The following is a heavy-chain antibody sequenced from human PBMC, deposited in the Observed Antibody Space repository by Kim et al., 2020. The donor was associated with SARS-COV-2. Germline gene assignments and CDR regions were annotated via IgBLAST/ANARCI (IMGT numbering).Heavy chain of an antibody. V-gene: IGHV3-48*02. Sequence: ESGKGRFTISRDNAKNPVYLQMNSLRDDDTAVYYCARDTGRTGYYYGMDLWGQGTTVTVSS. CDR3: ARDTGRTGYYYGMDL. J-gene: IGHJ6*02. D-gene: IGHD1-1*01.